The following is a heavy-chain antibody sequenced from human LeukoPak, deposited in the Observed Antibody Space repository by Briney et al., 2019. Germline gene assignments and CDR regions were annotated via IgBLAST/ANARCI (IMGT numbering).Heavy chain of an antibody. CDR2: INPNSGGT. D-gene: IGHD6-19*01. CDR3: ARDLVAGLDAFDI. V-gene: IGHV1-2*02. J-gene: IGHJ3*02. CDR1: GYTFTGYY. Sequence: ASVKVSCKASGYTFTGYYMHWVRQAPGQGREWMGWINPNSGGTNYAQKFQGRVTMTRDTSISTAYMELSRLRSDDTAVYYCARDLVAGLDAFDIWGQGTMVTVSS.